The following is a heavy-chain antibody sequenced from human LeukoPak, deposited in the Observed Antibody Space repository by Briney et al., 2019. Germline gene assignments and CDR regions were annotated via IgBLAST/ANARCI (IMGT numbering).Heavy chain of an antibody. Sequence: GGSLRLSCAASGFTFSSYSMNWVRQAPGKGLEWVSSISSSSSYIYYADSVKGRFTISRDHAKNSLYLQMNSLRAEDTAVYYCARQYDIVVVPAATPGNDAFDIWGQGTMVTVSS. CDR1: GFTFSSYS. J-gene: IGHJ3*02. CDR3: ARQYDIVVVPAATPGNDAFDI. D-gene: IGHD2-2*01. V-gene: IGHV3-21*01. CDR2: ISSSSSYI.